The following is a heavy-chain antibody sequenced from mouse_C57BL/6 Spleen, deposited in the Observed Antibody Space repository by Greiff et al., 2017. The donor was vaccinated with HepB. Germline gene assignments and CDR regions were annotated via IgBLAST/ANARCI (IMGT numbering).Heavy chain of an antibody. V-gene: IGHV1-82*01. CDR1: GYAFSSSW. Sequence: VQLQQSGPELVKPGASVKISCKASGYAFSSSWMNWVKQRPGKGLEWIGRIYPGDGDTNYNGKFKGKATLTADKSSSTAYMQLSSLTSEDSAVYFCAAYYSTLYAMDYWGQGTSVTVSS. J-gene: IGHJ4*01. D-gene: IGHD2-5*01. CDR3: AAYYSTLYAMDY. CDR2: IYPGDGDT.